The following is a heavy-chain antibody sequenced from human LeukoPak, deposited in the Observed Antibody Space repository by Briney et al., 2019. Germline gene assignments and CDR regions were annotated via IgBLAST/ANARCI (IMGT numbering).Heavy chain of an antibody. CDR3: AKGGGGGAAPGDDY. D-gene: IGHD6-6*01. V-gene: IGHV3-33*06. Sequence: GGSLRLSCAASGSTFSSYGMHWVRQAPGKGLEWVAVIWYDGSNKYYADSVKGRFTISRDNSKNTLYLQMNSLRAEDTAVYYCAKGGGGGAAPGDDYWGQGTLVTVSS. J-gene: IGHJ4*02. CDR2: IWYDGSNK. CDR1: GSTFSSYG.